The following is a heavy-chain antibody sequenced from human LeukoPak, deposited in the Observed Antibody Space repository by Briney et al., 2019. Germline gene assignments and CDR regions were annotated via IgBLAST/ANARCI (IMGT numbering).Heavy chain of an antibody. Sequence: GGSLRLSCAASGFTFSSYAMHWVRQAPGKGLEWVAVISYDGSNKYYADSVKGRFTISRDNSKNTLYLQMNSLRAEDTAVYYCAKLGLGCDSSGPAPFDYWGQGTLVTVSS. V-gene: IGHV3-30-3*02. CDR3: AKLGLGCDSSGPAPFDY. CDR2: ISYDGSNK. CDR1: GFTFSSYA. D-gene: IGHD3-22*01. J-gene: IGHJ4*02.